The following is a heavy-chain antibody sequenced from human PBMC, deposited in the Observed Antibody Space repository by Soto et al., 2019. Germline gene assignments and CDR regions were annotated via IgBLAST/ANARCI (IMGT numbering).Heavy chain of an antibody. J-gene: IGHJ3*02. D-gene: IGHD6-6*01. CDR3: ARRAFGSSRSFDI. V-gene: IGHV3-23*01. Sequence: VGSLRLSCAASGLAFSSHPMSWVRQAPERGLEWVSGISDSGGLTYNADSVKGRFTISRDNSKNTLYLQMNSLRAEDTALYYCARRAFGSSRSFDIWGQGTMVTVSS. CDR1: GLAFSSHP. CDR2: ISDSGGLT.